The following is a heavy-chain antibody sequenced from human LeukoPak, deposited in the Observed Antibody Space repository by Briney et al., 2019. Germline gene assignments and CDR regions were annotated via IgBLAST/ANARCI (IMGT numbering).Heavy chain of an antibody. J-gene: IGHJ3*02. D-gene: IGHD3-22*01. Sequence: GESLKISCKGSGYSFTSYWIGWVRQMPGKGLEWMGIIYPGDSDTRYSPSFQGQVTISAEKSLSTAYLQWSSLKASDTAMYYCARRRRYDSSGYYYPDAFDIWGQGTMVTVSS. CDR2: IYPGDSDT. V-gene: IGHV5-51*01. CDR3: ARRRRYDSSGYYYPDAFDI. CDR1: GYSFTSYW.